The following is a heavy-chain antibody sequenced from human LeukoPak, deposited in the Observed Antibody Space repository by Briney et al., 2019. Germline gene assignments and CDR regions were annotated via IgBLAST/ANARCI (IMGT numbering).Heavy chain of an antibody. CDR2: ISGSGGST. V-gene: IGHV3-23*01. CDR1: GFTFSSYA. D-gene: IGHD1-1*01. Sequence: PGGSLRLSWAPSGFTFSSYAMRWVRQAPGKGREWVSAISGSGGSTYYAHSVKGRFTISRDNSKNTLYLQMNSLRAEDTAVYYCAKAGDWNGYYYGMDVWGQGTTVTVSS. CDR3: AKAGDWNGYYYGMDV. J-gene: IGHJ6*02.